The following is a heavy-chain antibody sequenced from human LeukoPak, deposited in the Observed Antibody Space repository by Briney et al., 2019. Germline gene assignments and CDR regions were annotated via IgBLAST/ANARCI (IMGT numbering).Heavy chain of an antibody. Sequence: ASVKVSCKASGYTFSYGISWVRQAPGQGLEWMGWISPYNDNTNYAQKLQGRVTMTTDTSTSTAYMELRSLRSDDTAVYYCARGSGYSGYGGINDAFDIWGQGTMVTVSS. J-gene: IGHJ3*02. V-gene: IGHV1-18*01. CDR2: ISPYNDNT. CDR1: GYTFSYG. D-gene: IGHD5-12*01. CDR3: ARGSGYSGYGGINDAFDI.